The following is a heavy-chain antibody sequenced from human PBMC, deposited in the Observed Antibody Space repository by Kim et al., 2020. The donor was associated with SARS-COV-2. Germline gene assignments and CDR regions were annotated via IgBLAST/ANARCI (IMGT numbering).Heavy chain of an antibody. CDR1: GFTFSGSA. D-gene: IGHD1-1*01. CDR3: NRVPGTTLAFWDAYD. CDR2: IRSKANNYAT. J-gene: IGHJ3*02. V-gene: IGHV3-73*01. Sequence: GGSLRLSCAASGFTFSGSAMHWVRQAPGKGLEWVGRIRSKANNYATAYAATGKGRFTISRDDSKNAAYLQMNSLKTADTAVYYCNRVPGTTLAFWDAYD.